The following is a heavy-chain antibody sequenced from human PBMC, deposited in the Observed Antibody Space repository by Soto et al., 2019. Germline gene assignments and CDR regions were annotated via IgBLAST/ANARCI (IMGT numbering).Heavy chain of an antibody. Sequence: QVQLQESGPGLVKPSETLSLTCTVSGASISSNYWSWVRQAPGKGLEWIGSVYYTGSPSYKPSLTSRLIISVETSMKQCSLILSSVTAADTAIYYGARGRLGIFDSWGQGTLVSVSS. D-gene: IGHD7-27*01. CDR1: GASISSNY. CDR3: ARGRLGIFDS. CDR2: VYYTGSP. V-gene: IGHV4-59*01. J-gene: IGHJ4*02.